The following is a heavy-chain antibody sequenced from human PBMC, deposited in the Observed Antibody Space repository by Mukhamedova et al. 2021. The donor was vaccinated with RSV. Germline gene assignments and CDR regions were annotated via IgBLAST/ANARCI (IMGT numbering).Heavy chain of an antibody. Sequence: ITGSSHAIYYADSVQGRFTISRDNAKNSLYLQMNSLRAEDTAVYYCARGASETNYFDYWGQGTLAT. D-gene: IGHD1-26*01. CDR2: ITGSSHAI. V-gene: IGHV3-48*04. CDR3: ARGASETNYFDY. J-gene: IGHJ4*02.